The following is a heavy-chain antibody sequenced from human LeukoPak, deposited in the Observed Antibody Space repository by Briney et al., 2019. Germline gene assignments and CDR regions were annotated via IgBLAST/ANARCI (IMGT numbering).Heavy chain of an antibody. CDR1: GDSINSLDL. D-gene: IGHD1-14*01. V-gene: IGHV4-4*02. J-gene: IGHJ4*02. Sequence: SETLSLTCTVSGDSINSLDLWSWVRQPPGKGLEWIGEMYLSGTTHSNPSVKSRVTISIDKSKNQFFLNLSSVTAADTAVYYCARGRSAPEFDYWGQGTLVTVSS. CDR3: ARGRSAPEFDY. CDR2: MYLSGTT.